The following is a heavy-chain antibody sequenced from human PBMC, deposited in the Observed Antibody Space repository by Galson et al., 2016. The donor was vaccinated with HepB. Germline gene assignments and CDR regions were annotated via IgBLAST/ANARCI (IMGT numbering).Heavy chain of an antibody. CDR1: GGSVTTSSYY. J-gene: IGHJ5*02. V-gene: IGHV4-39*01. D-gene: IGHD6-13*01. CDR3: ASHGPKVRSWWGKWFDP. Sequence: SETLSLTCNVSGGSVTTSSYYWGWIRQSPGKGLEWIGSVYYSGTTYYNPSLRSRVTISADTSKNQISLNLSSVTATDTAVYYCASHGPKVRSWWGKWFDPWGQGTLVTVSS. CDR2: VYYSGTT.